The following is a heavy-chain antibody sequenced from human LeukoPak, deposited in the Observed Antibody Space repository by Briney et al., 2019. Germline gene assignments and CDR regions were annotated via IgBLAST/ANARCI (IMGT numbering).Heavy chain of an antibody. CDR3: ARQHAHMEVTGTHFDY. V-gene: IGHV3-23*01. CDR1: GFTFSSYA. CDR2: ISGSGGTT. Sequence: GGSLRLSCAASGFTFSSYAMSWVREAPGTGLEWFSCISGSGGTTYYADSVKGRFTISRDNSKNTLYLQMNSLRAEDTAMYYCARQHAHMEVTGTHFDYWGQGTLVTVSS. D-gene: IGHD6-19*01. J-gene: IGHJ4*02.